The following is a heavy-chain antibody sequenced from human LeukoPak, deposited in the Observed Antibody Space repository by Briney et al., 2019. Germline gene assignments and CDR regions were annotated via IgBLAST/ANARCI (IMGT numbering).Heavy chain of an antibody. CDR3: AKDQRESGYNLDY. D-gene: IGHD5-24*01. V-gene: IGHV3-23*01. CDR1: GFTFSTYA. J-gene: IGHJ4*02. CDR2: VSGSGDTT. Sequence: PGGSLRLSCAASGFTFSTYAMTWVRQAPGKGLEWVSAVSGSGDTTYYADSVKGRFTISRDNSKNTLYLQVNSLRAEDTAVYYCAKDQRESGYNLDYWGQGTLVTVSS.